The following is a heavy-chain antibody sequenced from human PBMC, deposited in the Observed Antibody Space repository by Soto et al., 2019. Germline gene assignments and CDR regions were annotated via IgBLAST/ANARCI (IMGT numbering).Heavy chain of an antibody. CDR2: INAGNGNT. CDR3: AREGAGYCSGGSCYPFDY. V-gene: IGHV1-3*01. CDR1: GYTFTSYA. Sequence: QVQLVQSGAEVKKPGASVKVSCKASGYTFTSYAMHWVRQAPGQRLEWMGWINAGNGNTKYSQKFQGRVTITRDTSASTAYMELISLRSEDTAVYYCAREGAGYCSGGSCYPFDYWGQGTLVTVSS. J-gene: IGHJ4*02. D-gene: IGHD2-15*01.